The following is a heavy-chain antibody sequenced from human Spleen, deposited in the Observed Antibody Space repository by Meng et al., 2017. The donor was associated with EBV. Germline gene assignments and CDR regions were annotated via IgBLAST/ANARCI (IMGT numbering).Heavy chain of an antibody. CDR3: ATDAEWLQLWYFAY. V-gene: IGHV1-18*01. D-gene: IGHD5-24*01. CDR1: GYKFITYG. Sequence: QVQLVQSGPEVKKPGASVKVCCKASGYKFITYGISWVRQAPGQGLEWMGWISPYTGKTNYAQKVQGRVTMTTDTSTSTAYMELKGLRSDDTAVYYCATDAEWLQLWYFAYWGQGTLVTVSS. CDR2: ISPYTGKT. J-gene: IGHJ4*01.